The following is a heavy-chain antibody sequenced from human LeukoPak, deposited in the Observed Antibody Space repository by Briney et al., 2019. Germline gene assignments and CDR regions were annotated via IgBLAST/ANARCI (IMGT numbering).Heavy chain of an antibody. CDR3: ARDRYSSGPGGWFDP. CDR2: ISYDGSNK. V-gene: IGHV3-30-3*01. D-gene: IGHD6-19*01. J-gene: IGHJ5*02. CDR1: EFTFSSYA. Sequence: GGSLRLSCTASEFTFSSYAMHWVRQAPGKGLEWVAVISYDGSNKYYADSVKGRFTISRDNSKNTLHLQMNSLRAEDTAVYYCARDRYSSGPGGWFDPWGQGTLVTVSS.